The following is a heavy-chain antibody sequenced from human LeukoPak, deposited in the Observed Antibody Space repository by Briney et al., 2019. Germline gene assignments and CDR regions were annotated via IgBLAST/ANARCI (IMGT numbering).Heavy chain of an antibody. J-gene: IGHJ4*02. D-gene: IGHD3-10*01. Sequence: GASVTVSCTASGYTFTSYGISWVRQAPGQGLEWMGWISAYNGNTNYAQMLQGRVTMTTDTSTSTAYMELRSLRSDDTAVYYCAYHGSGIQYYFDYWGQGTLVTVSS. CDR3: AYHGSGIQYYFDY. CDR1: GYTFTSYG. CDR2: ISAYNGNT. V-gene: IGHV1-18*01.